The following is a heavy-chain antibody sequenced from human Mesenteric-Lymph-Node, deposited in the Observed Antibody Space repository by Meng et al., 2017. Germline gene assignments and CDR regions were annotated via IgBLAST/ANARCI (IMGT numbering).Heavy chain of an antibody. J-gene: IGHJ4*02. D-gene: IGHD3-10*01. V-gene: IGHV1-2*02. Sequence: ASVKVSCKASGYTFTGYYMHWVRQAPGQGLEWMGWINPNSGGTNYAQKFQGRVTMTRDTSISTAYMELSRLRSDDTAVYYCARDYGGPFTMVRGVIDYWGQGTLVTVSS. CDR1: GYTFTGYY. CDR2: INPNSGGT. CDR3: ARDYGGPFTMVRGVIDY.